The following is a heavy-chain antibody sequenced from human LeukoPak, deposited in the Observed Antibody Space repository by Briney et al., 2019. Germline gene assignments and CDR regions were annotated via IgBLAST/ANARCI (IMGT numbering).Heavy chain of an antibody. CDR2: ISWDGGST. D-gene: IGHD6-19*01. V-gene: IGHV3-43D*03. J-gene: IGHJ4*02. CDR3: AKADRRRGVAGTLFDY. CDR1: GFTFDDYA. Sequence: GGSLRLSCAASGFTFDDYAMHWVRQAPGKGVEWVSLISWDGGSTYYADSVKGRFTISRDNSKNSLYLQMNSLRAEGTALYYCAKADRRRGVAGTLFDYWGQGTLVTVSS.